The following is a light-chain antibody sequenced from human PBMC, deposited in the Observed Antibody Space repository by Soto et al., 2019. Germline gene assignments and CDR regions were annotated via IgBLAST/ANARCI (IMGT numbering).Light chain of an antibody. J-gene: IGKJ2*01. CDR1: QSISSY. CDR2: AAS. V-gene: IGKV1-39*01. Sequence: DIQMTQSPSSLSASVGDRVTITCRASQSISSYLNWYQQKPGKAPKLLIYAASSLQSGVPSRFSGSGSGTDFTLTISSLHPEDFATYYFQQSYSTLFTFGQGTKLESK. CDR3: QQSYSTLFT.